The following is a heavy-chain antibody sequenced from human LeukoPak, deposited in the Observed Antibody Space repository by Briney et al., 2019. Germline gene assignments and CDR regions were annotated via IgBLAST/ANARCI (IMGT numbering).Heavy chain of an antibody. CDR3: TTDILTAYTNLDY. Sequence: GGSLRLSCAASGFTFSSAWMSWVRQAPGKGLEWVGRIKSKTDGGTTDYAAPVKGRFTISRDDSKNTLYLQMNSLKTEDSALYYCTTDILTAYTNLDYWGQGTLVTVSS. V-gene: IGHV3-15*01. CDR1: GFTFSSAW. CDR2: IKSKTDGGTT. J-gene: IGHJ4*02. D-gene: IGHD3-9*01.